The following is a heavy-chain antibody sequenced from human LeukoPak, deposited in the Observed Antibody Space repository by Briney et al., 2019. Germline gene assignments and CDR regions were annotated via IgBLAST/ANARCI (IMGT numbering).Heavy chain of an antibody. J-gene: IGHJ4*02. CDR1: GFTSSSYA. D-gene: IGHD1-7*01. CDR2: ISGYGGTA. V-gene: IGHV3-23*01. CDR3: AKTKGGTTGYYFDY. Sequence: GGSLRLSCAASGFTSSSYAMSWVRQAPGKGLEWVSAISGYGGTAYYADSVRGRFTISRDNSKNTLFVQMNSLRAEDTAVYYCAKTKGGTTGYYFDYWGQGTLVTVSS.